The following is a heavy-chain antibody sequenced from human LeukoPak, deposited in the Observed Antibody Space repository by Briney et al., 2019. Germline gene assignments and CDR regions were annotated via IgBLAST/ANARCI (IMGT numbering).Heavy chain of an antibody. Sequence: ASVKVSCKASGYTFTGYYMHWVRQAPGQGLEWMGWINPNSGGTNYAQKFQGRVTMTRDTSISTAYMELSRLRSDDTAMYYCARCDYYYYYYYMDVWGKGTTVTVSS. CDR1: GYTFTGYY. V-gene: IGHV1-2*02. J-gene: IGHJ6*03. CDR2: INPNSGGT. CDR3: ARCDYYYYYYYMDV. D-gene: IGHD3-3*01.